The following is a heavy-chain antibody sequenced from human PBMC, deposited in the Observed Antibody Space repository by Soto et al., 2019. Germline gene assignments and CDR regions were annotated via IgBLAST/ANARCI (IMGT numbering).Heavy chain of an antibody. CDR1: GGSISSSSYY. D-gene: IGHD2-2*01. V-gene: IGHV4-39*01. CDR2: IYYSGRT. CDR3: ARTSVQAAAMYYFDY. J-gene: IGHJ4*02. Sequence: SETLSLTCTVSGGSISSSSYYWGWIRQPPGKGLEWIGSIYYSGRTYYNPPLKSRVTISVDTSKNQFSLKLGSVTAADTAVYYCARTSVQAAAMYYFDYWGQGTLVTVS.